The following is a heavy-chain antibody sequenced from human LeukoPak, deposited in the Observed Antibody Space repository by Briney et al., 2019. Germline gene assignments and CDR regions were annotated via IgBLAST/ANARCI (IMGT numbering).Heavy chain of an antibody. CDR1: GYTFTSYG. J-gene: IGHJ4*02. CDR2: ISAYNGST. D-gene: IGHD3-10*01. Sequence: ASVKVSCKASGYTFTSYGISWVRQAPGQGLEWMGLISAYNGSTNYAQKLHGRVTMTTHTHTSTAYLALKSLRSDDTAVYYCARDFPFLVRGVINFDYWGQGTLVTVSS. V-gene: IGHV1-18*01. CDR3: ARDFPFLVRGVINFDY.